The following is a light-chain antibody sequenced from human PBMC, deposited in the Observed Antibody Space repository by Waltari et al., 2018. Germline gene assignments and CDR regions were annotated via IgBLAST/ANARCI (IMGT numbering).Light chain of an antibody. CDR2: INSDGSH. Sequence: QLVLTQSPSASASLGASVKLTCTRSSGHSRHVIAWHQQHPEKGPRYLMKINSDGSHSKGDEIPDRFSGSSSGAERYLTISSLQSEDEADYYCQTGGHGTWVFGGGTKLTVL. CDR1: SGHSRHV. J-gene: IGLJ3*02. CDR3: QTGGHGTWV. V-gene: IGLV4-69*01.